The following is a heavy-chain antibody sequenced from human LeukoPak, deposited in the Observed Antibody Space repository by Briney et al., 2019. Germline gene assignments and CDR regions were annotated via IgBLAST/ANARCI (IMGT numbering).Heavy chain of an antibody. J-gene: IGHJ4*02. V-gene: IGHV1-46*01. CDR1: GYTFTSYY. CDR3: ARASDITMVRGVITKSYYFDY. D-gene: IGHD3-10*01. CDR2: SNPSGGST. Sequence: ASVKVSCKASGYTFTSYYMHWVRQAPGQGLEWTGISNPSGGSTSYAQKFQGRVTMTRDMSTSTVYMELSSLRSEDTAVYYCARASDITMVRGVITKSYYFDYWGQGTLVTVSS.